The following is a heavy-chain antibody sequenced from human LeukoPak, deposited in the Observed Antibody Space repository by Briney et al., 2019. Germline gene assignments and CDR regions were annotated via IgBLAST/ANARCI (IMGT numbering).Heavy chain of an antibody. D-gene: IGHD1-26*01. CDR2: ISGSGGST. Sequence: PGGSLRLSCVASGFTFSRHATSWVRQAPGKGLDWVSGISGSGGSTYYADSVKGRFTISRDNSKNTLYLQMNSLRAGDTAVYYCAKWAIVGSTLEAFDIWGQGTMVTVSS. J-gene: IGHJ3*02. V-gene: IGHV3-23*01. CDR1: GFTFSRHA. CDR3: AKWAIVGSTLEAFDI.